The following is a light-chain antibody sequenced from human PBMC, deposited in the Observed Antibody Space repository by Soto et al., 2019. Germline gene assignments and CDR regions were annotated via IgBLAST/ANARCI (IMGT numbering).Light chain of an antibody. J-gene: IGKJ5*01. CDR3: QQYYTYPLT. CDR1: QGITTY. V-gene: IGKV1-16*02. Sequence: DIQMTQSPSSLSASVGDRVTITCRASQGITTYLAWFQQKPGKAPKSLIYAASNLQSGVPSKFSGSGSGTDFTLTITSLQPEDFATYYCQQYYTYPLTFGQGTRLEMK. CDR2: AAS.